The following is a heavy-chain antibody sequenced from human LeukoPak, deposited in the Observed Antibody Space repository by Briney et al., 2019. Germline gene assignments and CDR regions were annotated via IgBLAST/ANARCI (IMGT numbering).Heavy chain of an antibody. V-gene: IGHV3-72*01. CDR2: ARNKANSHTT. Sequence: GGSLRLSCAASGFTFSDHYMDWVRQAPGKGLEWVGRARNKANSHTTEYAASVKDRFIVSRDDSKNSLYLQMNSLKTEDTAVYYCARAYSGYDYRPDYWGQGTLLTVSS. J-gene: IGHJ4*02. CDR3: ARAYSGYDYRPDY. CDR1: GFTFSDHY. D-gene: IGHD5-12*01.